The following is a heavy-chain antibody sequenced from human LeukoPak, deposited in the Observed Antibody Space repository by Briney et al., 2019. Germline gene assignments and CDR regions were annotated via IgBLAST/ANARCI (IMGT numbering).Heavy chain of an antibody. V-gene: IGHV4-59*01. CDR3: ARLTGYDWESSFDY. CDR2: IYYSGST. D-gene: IGHD5-12*01. CDR1: GGSISSYY. J-gene: IGHJ4*02. Sequence: SETLSLTCAVSGGSISSYYWSWIRQPPGKGLEWIGYIYYSGSTNYNPSLKSRVTISVDTSKNQFSLKLSSVTAADTAVYFCARLTGYDWESSFDYWGQGTLVTVSS.